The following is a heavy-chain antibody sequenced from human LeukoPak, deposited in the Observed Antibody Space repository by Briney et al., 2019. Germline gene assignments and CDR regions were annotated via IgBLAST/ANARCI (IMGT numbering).Heavy chain of an antibody. CDR3: AREADWAGAFDI. CDR2: VYYSGST. CDR1: GGSLSSYY. D-gene: IGHD3/OR15-3a*01. V-gene: IGHV4-59*12. J-gene: IGHJ3*02. Sequence: PSETLSLTCTVSGGSLSSYYLSWIRQPPGKGLEWIGYVYYSGSTNYNPSLKSRVAISIDTSKNQCSLKLSSVTAADTAVYYCAREADWAGAFDIWGQGTMVTVSS.